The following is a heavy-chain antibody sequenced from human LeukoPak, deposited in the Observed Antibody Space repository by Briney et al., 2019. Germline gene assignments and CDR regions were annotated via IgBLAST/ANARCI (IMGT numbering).Heavy chain of an antibody. CDR2: ISWNSGSI. CDR3: ARSITMVRGVIIRPFDY. D-gene: IGHD3-10*01. V-gene: IGHV3-9*01. J-gene: IGHJ4*02. CDR1: GFTFDDYA. Sequence: GGSLRLSCAASGFTFDDYAMHWVRQAPGKGLEWVSGISWNSGSIGYADSVKGRFTISRDNAKNSLYLQMNSPRADDTAVYYCARSITMVRGVIIRPFDYWGQGTLVTVSS.